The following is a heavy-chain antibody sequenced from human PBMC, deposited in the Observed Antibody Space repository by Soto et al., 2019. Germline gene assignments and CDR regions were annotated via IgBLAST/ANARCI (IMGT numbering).Heavy chain of an antibody. CDR3: ARRWGRTFDY. V-gene: IGHV4-59*08. J-gene: IGHJ4*02. D-gene: IGHD7-27*01. CDR2: IYYSGST. CDR1: GGSISSYY. Sequence: SETLSLTCTVSGGSISSYYWSWIRQPPGKGLEWIGYIYYSGSTNYNPSLKSRVAISVDTSKNQFSLKLSSVTAADTAVYYCARRWGRTFDYWGQGTLVTVSS.